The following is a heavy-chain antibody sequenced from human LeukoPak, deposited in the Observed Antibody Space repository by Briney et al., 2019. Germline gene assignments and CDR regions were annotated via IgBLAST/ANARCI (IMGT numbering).Heavy chain of an antibody. V-gene: IGHV3-30*18. Sequence: GGSLRLSCAASGFIFSSYGLHWVRQAPGKGLEWVAVISYDGSTKYYADSVKGRLSISRDNSRNTLYLQMNSLRAEDTAVYYCAKEACGGSCSSDYFDYWGQGTLVTVSS. CDR3: AKEACGGSCSSDYFDY. J-gene: IGHJ4*02. CDR1: GFIFSSYG. CDR2: ISYDGSTK. D-gene: IGHD2-15*01.